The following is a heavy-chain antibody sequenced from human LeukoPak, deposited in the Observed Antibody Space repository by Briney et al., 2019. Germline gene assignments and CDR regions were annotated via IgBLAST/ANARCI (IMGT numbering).Heavy chain of an antibody. CDR2: ISNNGGYT. Sequence: GGSLRLSCAASGFTFSSSAMSWVRQAPGKGLEWVSAISNNGGYTYYADSVQGRFTISRDNSKSTLCLQMNSLRAEDTAVYYCAKDGYGDYWGQGTLVTVSS. D-gene: IGHD5-18*01. CDR1: GFTFSSSA. J-gene: IGHJ4*02. CDR3: AKDGYGDY. V-gene: IGHV3-23*01.